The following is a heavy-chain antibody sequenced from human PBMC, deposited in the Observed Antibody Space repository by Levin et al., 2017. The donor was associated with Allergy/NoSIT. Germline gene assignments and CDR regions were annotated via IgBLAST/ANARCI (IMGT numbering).Heavy chain of an antibody. CDR2: ISGSGTYI. CDR3: ARDQGLA. J-gene: IGHJ5*02. Sequence: GGSLRLSCVASGFSLSGYSMNWVRQAPGKGLEWVSTISGSGTYINYVDSVKGRFAISRDDAKNSVYLQLTSLRDEATAVYYCARDQGLAWGQGVLVTVSS. V-gene: IGHV3-21*04. CDR1: GFSLSGYS.